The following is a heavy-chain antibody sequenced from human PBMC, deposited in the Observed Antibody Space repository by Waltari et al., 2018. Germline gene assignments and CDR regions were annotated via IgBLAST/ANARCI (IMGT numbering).Heavy chain of an antibody. CDR3: ARTATPDDY. V-gene: IGHV4-34*01. CDR2: INHSGST. CDR1: GGSFSGSY. D-gene: IGHD2-15*01. J-gene: IGHJ4*02. Sequence: QVQLQQWGAGLLKPSETLSLTCAVYGGSFSGSYWSWIRQPPGKGLEWIGEINHSGSTNYNPSLKRRVTISVDTSKNQFSLKLSSVTAADTAVYYCARTATPDDYWGQGTLVTVSS.